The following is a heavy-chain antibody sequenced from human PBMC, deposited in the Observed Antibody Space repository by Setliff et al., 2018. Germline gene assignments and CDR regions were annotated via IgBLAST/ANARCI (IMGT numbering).Heavy chain of an antibody. CDR1: GFTFSNAW. D-gene: IGHD2-21*01. CDR3: AKGWAGDDS. CDR2: ISSSSSYI. Sequence: GGSLRLSCAASGFTFSNAWMSWVRQAPGKGLEWVSSISSSSSYIYYADSVKGRFTISRDNAKDSLYLQMNNVRAEDTAVYYCAKGWAGDDSWGQGTLVTVSS. V-gene: IGHV3-21*01. J-gene: IGHJ4*02.